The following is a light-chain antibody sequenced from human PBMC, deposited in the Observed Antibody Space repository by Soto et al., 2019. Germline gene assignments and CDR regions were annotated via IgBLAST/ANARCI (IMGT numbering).Light chain of an antibody. V-gene: IGKV1-5*03. J-gene: IGKJ1*01. CDR2: RAS. CDR3: QHFTIYSWT. Sequence: DIQLTQSPSTLSASVGDRVTITCRASQTISNLLAWYQQKPGEAPKLLIYRASSLESGAPSRFSGSGSGTEFTLTISILQPDDFATYYCQHFTIYSWTFGQGTKVDIK. CDR1: QTISNL.